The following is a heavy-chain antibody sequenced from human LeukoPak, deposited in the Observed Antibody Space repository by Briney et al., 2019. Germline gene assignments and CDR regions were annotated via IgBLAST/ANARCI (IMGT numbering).Heavy chain of an antibody. CDR2: VFGNGDTA. CDR3: ARGQYFGWYTLPFDY. D-gene: IGHD3-9*01. J-gene: IGHJ4*02. V-gene: IGHV3-20*04. CDR1: GFTFDDYG. Sequence: GGSLRLSCAASGFTFDDYGMSWVRQAPGKGLEWVSGVFGNGDTAGYADSVKGRFTISRDNSKNTLYLQMNSLRAEDTAVYYCARGQYFGWYTLPFDYWGQGTLVTVSS.